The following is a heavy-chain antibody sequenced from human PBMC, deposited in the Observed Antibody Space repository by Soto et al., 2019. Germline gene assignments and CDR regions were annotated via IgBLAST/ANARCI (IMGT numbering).Heavy chain of an antibody. J-gene: IGHJ4*02. CDR2: INAGNGNT. CDR1: GYTFTSYA. V-gene: IGHV1-3*01. CDR3: ARGFCSSTSCSRGHFDF. Sequence: ASVKVSCKASGYTFTSYAMHWVRQAPGQRFEWMGWINAGNGNTKYSQKFQGRVTIARDTSASTAYMELNSLRADDTAVYYCARGFCSSTSCSRGHFDFWGQGTLVTVSS. D-gene: IGHD2-2*01.